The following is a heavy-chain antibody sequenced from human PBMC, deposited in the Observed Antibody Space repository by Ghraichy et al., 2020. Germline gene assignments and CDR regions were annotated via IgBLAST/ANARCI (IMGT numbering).Heavy chain of an antibody. CDR2: ISGSGGST. CDR3: AKERGMALTYNWFDP. CDR1: GFTFSSYA. Sequence: GGSLRLSCVASGFTFSSYAMSWVRQAPGKGLEWVSSISGSGGSTYYADSVKGRFTISRDNSQNTLYLQMNSLRDEDTALYYCAKERGMALTYNWFDPWGQGTLVTVSS. J-gene: IGHJ5*01. D-gene: IGHD3-16*01. V-gene: IGHV3-23*01.